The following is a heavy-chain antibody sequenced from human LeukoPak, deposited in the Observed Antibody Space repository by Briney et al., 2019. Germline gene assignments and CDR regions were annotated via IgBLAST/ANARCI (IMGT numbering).Heavy chain of an antibody. J-gene: IGHJ4*02. D-gene: IGHD4-17*01. Sequence: GGSLRLSCAASGFTFSSYNMNWVRQAPGKGLEWVSSISSSRSNIYYADSVKGRFTISRDNAKNSVYLQINSLRAEDTAVYYCAKDKWTHYGDFDYWGQGTLVTVSS. CDR3: AKDKWTHYGDFDY. CDR2: ISSSRSNI. CDR1: GFTFSSYN. V-gene: IGHV3-48*01.